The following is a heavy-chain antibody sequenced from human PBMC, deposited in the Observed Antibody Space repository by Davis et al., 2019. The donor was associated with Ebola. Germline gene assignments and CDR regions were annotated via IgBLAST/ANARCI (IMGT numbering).Heavy chain of an antibody. D-gene: IGHD3-9*01. V-gene: IGHV3-23*01. CDR2: ISGSGGST. CDR1: GFTFSSYA. J-gene: IGHJ6*02. Sequence: PGGSLRLTCAASGFTFSSYAMSWVRQAPGKGLEWVSAISGSGGSTYYADSVKGRFTISRDNSKNTLYLQMNSLRAEDTAVYYCAKEVAYYDILTGYYSGEEDVWGQGTTVTVSS. CDR3: AKEVAYYDILTGYYSGEEDV.